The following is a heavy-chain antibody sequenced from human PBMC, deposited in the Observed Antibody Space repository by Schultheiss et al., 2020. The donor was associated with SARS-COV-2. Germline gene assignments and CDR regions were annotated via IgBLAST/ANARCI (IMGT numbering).Heavy chain of an antibody. CDR1: GGSISSSNW. CDR2: VYYSGYT. D-gene: IGHD3-3*01. V-gene: IGHV4-4*02. CDR3: ARGRTRAFAVVKNGMDV. J-gene: IGHJ6*02. Sequence: SETLSLTCAVSGGSISSSNWWSWVRQPPGKGLEWIGYVYYSGYTNYNPSLKSRVTISVDTSKNQFSLKLSSVTAADTAVYYCARGRTRAFAVVKNGMDVWGQGTTVTVSS.